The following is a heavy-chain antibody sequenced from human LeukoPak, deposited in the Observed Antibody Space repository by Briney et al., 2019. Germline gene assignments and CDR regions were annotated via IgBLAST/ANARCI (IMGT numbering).Heavy chain of an antibody. V-gene: IGHV4-39*01. J-gene: IGHJ5*02. CDR1: GGSISSSSYY. CDR2: IYYSGST. CDR3: ARRCSRLRFGELYNWFDP. Sequence: PSETLSLTCTVSGGSISSSSYYWGWIRQPPGKGLEWIGSIYYSGSTYYNPSLKSRVTISVDTSKNQFSLKLSSVTAADTVVYYCARRCSRLRFGELYNWFDPWGQGTLVTVSS. D-gene: IGHD3-10*01.